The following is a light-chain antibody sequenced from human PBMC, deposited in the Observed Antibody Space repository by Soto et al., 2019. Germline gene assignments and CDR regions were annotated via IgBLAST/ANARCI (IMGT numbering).Light chain of an antibody. V-gene: IGKV3-20*01. CDR3: QQYGTSPPLT. CDR1: QSVGSF. Sequence: EIVLTQSPGTLSLSPGERATLSCRASQSVGSFLAWYRQKPGQAPRLLIYDASSRATGIPDRFSGSGSGTDFTLTISRLEPEDFAVYYCQQYGTSPPLTFGGGTKVDIK. CDR2: DAS. J-gene: IGKJ4*01.